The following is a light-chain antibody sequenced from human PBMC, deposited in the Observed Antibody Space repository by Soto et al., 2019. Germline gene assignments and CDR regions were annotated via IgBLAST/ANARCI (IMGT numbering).Light chain of an antibody. CDR3: QQYNTYST. J-gene: IGKJ5*01. CDR1: QTISSW. V-gene: IGKV1-5*03. CDR2: KAS. Sequence: DIQMTQSPSSLSASVGDRVTITCRASQTISSWLAWYQQKPGKAPKLLIYKASTLKSGVPSRFSGSGSGTEFTPTISSLQPDDFATYYCQQYNTYSTFGQGTRLEIK.